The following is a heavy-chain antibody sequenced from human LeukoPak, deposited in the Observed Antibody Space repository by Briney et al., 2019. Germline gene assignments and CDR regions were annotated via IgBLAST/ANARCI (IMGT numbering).Heavy chain of an antibody. J-gene: IGHJ5*02. CDR2: VSCDGSQK. Sequence: PGRSLRLSCAASGFTFSTYGMHWVRQAPGKGLEWVTVVSCDGSQKHYADSVKGRFSISRDNSKNTLYLQMNSLRAEDTAVYYCAKDLSVYRDYRGFDPWGQGTLVTVSS. V-gene: IGHV3-30*18. CDR1: GFTFSTYG. D-gene: IGHD2-21*01. CDR3: AKDLSVYRDYRGFDP.